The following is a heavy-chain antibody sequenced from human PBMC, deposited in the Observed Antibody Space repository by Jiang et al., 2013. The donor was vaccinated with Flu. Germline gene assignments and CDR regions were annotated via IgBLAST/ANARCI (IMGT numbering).Heavy chain of an antibody. CDR2: ISTYNGTT. CDR3: ARGTGYSTS. Sequence: SGAEVKKPGASVKVSCKASGYAFNTYGISWVRQAPGQGLEWMGWISTYNGTTKYAQHVQGRVTINTDSSTSTVSMELRSLRSDDTAVYFCARGTGYSTSWGQGTLVIVSA. CDR1: GYAFNTYG. V-gene: IGHV1-18*01. D-gene: IGHD6-13*01. J-gene: IGHJ3*01.